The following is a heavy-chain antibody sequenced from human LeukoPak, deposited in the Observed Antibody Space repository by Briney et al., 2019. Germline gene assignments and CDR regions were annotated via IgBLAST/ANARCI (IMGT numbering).Heavy chain of an antibody. CDR3: TRDLREHGVFDI. V-gene: IGHV3-23*01. Sequence: GGSLRLSCSASGFTFSSYAMSWVRQAPGKGLEWVSIISGSDGSAYYADSVKGRFTISRDNSKNTVYLEMNSLRGEDTAIYYCTRDLREHGVFDIWGQGTMVTVSS. J-gene: IGHJ3*02. CDR1: GFTFSSYA. CDR2: ISGSDGSA. D-gene: IGHD1-26*01.